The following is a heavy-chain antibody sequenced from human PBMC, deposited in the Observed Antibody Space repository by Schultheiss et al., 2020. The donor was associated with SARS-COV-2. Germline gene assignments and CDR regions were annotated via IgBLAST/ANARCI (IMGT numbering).Heavy chain of an antibody. CDR1: GFTFSSYS. J-gene: IGHJ4*02. D-gene: IGHD6-13*01. Sequence: GGSLRLSCAASGFTFSSYSMNWVRQAPGKGLEWVANIKQDGSEKYYVDSVKGRFTISRDNAKNSLYLQMNSLRAEDTAVYYCARDGGVYGWGQGTLVTVSS. CDR3: ARDGGVYG. CDR2: IKQDGSEK. V-gene: IGHV3-7*01.